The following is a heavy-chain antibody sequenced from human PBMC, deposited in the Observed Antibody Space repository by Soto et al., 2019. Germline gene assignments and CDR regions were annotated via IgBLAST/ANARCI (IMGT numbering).Heavy chain of an antibody. J-gene: IGHJ5*02. D-gene: IGHD3-10*01. CDR3: AKGTLWFGEENWFDP. V-gene: IGHV3-23*01. Sequence: GGSLRLSCAASGFTFSSYAMSWVHQAPGKGLEWVSAISGSGGSTYYADSVKGRFTISRDNSKNTLYLQMNSLRAEDTAVYYCAKGTLWFGEENWFDPWGQGTLVTVSS. CDR2: ISGSGGST. CDR1: GFTFSSYA.